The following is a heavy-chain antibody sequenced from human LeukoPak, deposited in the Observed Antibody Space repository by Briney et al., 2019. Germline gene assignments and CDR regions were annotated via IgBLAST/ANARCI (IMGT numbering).Heavy chain of an antibody. V-gene: IGHV3-7*01. Sequence: GGSLRLSCAASGFTFSSYWMSWVCQAPGKGLEWVANIKQDGSEEYYVDSVKGRFTISRDNAKNSLYLQMNSLRAEDTAVYYCARERVALLVIWFDPWGQGTLVTVSS. J-gene: IGHJ5*02. CDR2: IKQDGSEE. D-gene: IGHD2-15*01. CDR3: ARERVALLVIWFDP. CDR1: GFTFSSYW.